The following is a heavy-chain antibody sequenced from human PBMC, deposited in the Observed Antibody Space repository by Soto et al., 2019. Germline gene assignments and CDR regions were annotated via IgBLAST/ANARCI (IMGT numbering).Heavy chain of an antibody. CDR2: ISSSSSTI. CDR3: ARDKGRSHLEY. J-gene: IGHJ4*02. V-gene: IGHV3-48*01. D-gene: IGHD2-15*01. Sequence: PGGSRRLSCAASAFTFSSYSMNWVRQAPGKGLEWVSYISSSSSTIYYADSVKGRFTISRDNAKNSLYLQMNSLRAEDAAVYYYARDKGRSHLEYWGKGTLVTVSS. CDR1: AFTFSSYS.